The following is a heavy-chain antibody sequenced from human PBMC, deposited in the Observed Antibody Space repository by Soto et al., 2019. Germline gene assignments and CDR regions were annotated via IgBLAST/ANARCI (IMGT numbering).Heavy chain of an antibody. CDR3: ARENGLDYGDLYYYYGMDV. CDR2: ISAYNGNT. V-gene: IGHV1-18*01. Sequence: ASVKVSCKASGYTFTSYGISWVRQAPGQGLEWMGWISAYNGNTNYAQKFQGRVTMTTDTSTSTVYMDLSSLRSEDTAIYYCARENGLDYGDLYYYYGMDVWGQGTAVTVSS. CDR1: GYTFTSYG. D-gene: IGHD4-17*01. J-gene: IGHJ6*02.